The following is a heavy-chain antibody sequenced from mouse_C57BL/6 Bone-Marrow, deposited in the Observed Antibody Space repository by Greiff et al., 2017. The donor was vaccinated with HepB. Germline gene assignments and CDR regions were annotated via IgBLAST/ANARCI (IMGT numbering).Heavy chain of an antibody. CDR1: GYTFTSYG. CDR3: ARRGGPWFAY. Sequence: QVQLQQSGAELARPGASVKLSCKASGYTFTSYGISWVKQRTGQGLEWIGEIYPRSGNTYYNEKFKGKATLTADKSSSTAYMELRSLTSEDSAVYFCARRGGPWFAYWGQGSLVTVSA. V-gene: IGHV1-81*01. CDR2: IYPRSGNT. J-gene: IGHJ3*01.